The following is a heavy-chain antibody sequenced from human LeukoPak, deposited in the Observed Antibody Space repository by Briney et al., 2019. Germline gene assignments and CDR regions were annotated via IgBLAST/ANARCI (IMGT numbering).Heavy chain of an antibody. CDR2: INPNSGGT. V-gene: IGHV1-2*02. CDR1: GYTFTGYY. J-gene: IGHJ4*02. D-gene: IGHD3-10*01. Sequence: ASVKVYCKASGYTFTGYYMHWVRQAPGQGLEWIGWINPNSGGTNYAQKFKGTVTMTRDTSIKTGYMELSRLRSADTAIYSCASDAFLFSYNYGPVTYVYWGQGTLVTVSS. CDR3: ASDAFLFSYNYGPVTYVY.